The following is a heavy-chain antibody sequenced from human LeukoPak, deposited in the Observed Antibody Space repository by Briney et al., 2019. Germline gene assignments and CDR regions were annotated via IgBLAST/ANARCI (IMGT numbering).Heavy chain of an antibody. CDR2: ISDSGGNT. CDR1: GFTFSSYA. J-gene: IGHJ4*02. Sequence: PGGSLRLSCAASGFTFSSYAMTWVRQAPGKGLGWVSTISDSGGNTYYADSVAGRFTISRGNSRDTLYLQMNSLRADDTAVYARGVFLGPDYWGQGTLVTVSS. V-gene: IGHV3-23*01. D-gene: IGHD3/OR15-3a*01. CDR3: GVFLGPDY.